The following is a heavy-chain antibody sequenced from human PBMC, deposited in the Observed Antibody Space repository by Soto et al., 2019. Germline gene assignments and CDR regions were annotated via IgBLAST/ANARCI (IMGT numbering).Heavy chain of an antibody. CDR2: ISYDGSNE. V-gene: IGHV3-30*18. CDR1: GFSFNTYG. CDR3: AKGPVSSGNYQFDS. J-gene: IGHJ4*02. Sequence: QVQLVESGGGVVQPETSLRLSCAASGFSFNTYGMHWVRQAPGKGLEWVGVISYDGSNEYYGDSVKGRFTISRDNSKNTLYLHMNSLRAEDTAVYYCAKGPVSSGNYQFDSWGQGTLVTVSS. D-gene: IGHD3-22*01.